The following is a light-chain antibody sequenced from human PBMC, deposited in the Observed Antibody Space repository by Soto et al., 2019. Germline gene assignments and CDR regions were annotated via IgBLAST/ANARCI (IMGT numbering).Light chain of an antibody. V-gene: IGKV3D-20*02. J-gene: IGKJ5*01. CDR2: GAS. Sequence: EIVMTQSPATLSVSPGVTPTLSFRASQTVLNNYLTWYQQKPGQAPRRLIFGASIRATGIPDRFSGSGSGTDFTLTISSLEPEDFAVYHCQQRSNWITFGQGTRLEIK. CDR3: QQRSNWIT. CDR1: QTVLNNY.